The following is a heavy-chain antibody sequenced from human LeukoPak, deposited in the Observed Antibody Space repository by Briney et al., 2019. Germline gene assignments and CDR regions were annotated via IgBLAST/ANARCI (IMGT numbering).Heavy chain of an antibody. CDR3: ARYRQVKYYYYGMDV. CDR1: GGPITTYY. V-gene: IGHV4-4*07. D-gene: IGHD3-16*02. CDR2: IYMSRST. Sequence: SETLSLTCTVSGGPITTYYCSSIRQPAGEALELIGRIYMSRSTNYNPSLKSRITMSLATSKNQFSLKLTSVTAAATAVYSCARYRQVKYYYYGMDVWGQGTTVTVS. J-gene: IGHJ6*02.